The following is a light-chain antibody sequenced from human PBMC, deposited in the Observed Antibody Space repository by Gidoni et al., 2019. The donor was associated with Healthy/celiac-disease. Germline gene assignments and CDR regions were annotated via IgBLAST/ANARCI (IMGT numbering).Light chain of an antibody. J-gene: IGLJ2*01. CDR2: SNT. CDR3: AAWDDSLNGHVV. CDR1: SSTIGSNP. Sequence: QSLLTQPPSASGTPGQRVTISCSGSSSTIGSNPVNWYQQLPGTAPQLLIYSNTQRPSGGPDRFSGAKAGTSASLAISGLQSEDEADYYCAAWDDSLNGHVVFGGGTKLTVL. V-gene: IGLV1-44*01.